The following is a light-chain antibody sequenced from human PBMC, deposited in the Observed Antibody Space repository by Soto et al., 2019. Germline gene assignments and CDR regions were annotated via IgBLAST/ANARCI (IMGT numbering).Light chain of an antibody. Sequence: QYALTQPASVSGSPGQSITISCTGTSYNVGGYNYVSWYQQHPGKAPKLMIYDVSNRPSGVSNRFSGSKSGNTASLTISGLQAEDEADYYCSSYTSSSTVVFGGGTKLTVL. CDR3: SSYTSSSTVV. V-gene: IGLV2-14*01. J-gene: IGLJ2*01. CDR2: DVS. CDR1: SYNVGGYNY.